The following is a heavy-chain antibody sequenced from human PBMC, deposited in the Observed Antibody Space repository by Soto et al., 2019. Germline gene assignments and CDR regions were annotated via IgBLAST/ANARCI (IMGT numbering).Heavy chain of an antibody. CDR1: GFTFSTST. J-gene: IGHJ4*02. Sequence: PGGSLRLSCEASGFTFSTSTMNWVRQAPGKGLEYVSGVRGNGDPPFYADSVKGRFTISRDNSKNTLYLQMSSLSADDTAVYYCVKSRGGNNFDFFDWGQGALVTVSS. CDR2: VRGNGDPP. V-gene: IGHV3-64D*06. D-gene: IGHD5-12*01. CDR3: VKSRGGNNFDFFD.